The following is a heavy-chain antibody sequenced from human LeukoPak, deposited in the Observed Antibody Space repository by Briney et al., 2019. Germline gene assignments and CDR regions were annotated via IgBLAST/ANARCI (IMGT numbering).Heavy chain of an antibody. J-gene: IGHJ4*02. CDR1: GGTFSSYA. V-gene: IGHV1-69*13. CDR2: IIPIFGTA. D-gene: IGHD3-3*01. Sequence: SVKVSCKASGGTFSSYAISWVRQAPGQGLEWMGGIIPIFGTANYAQKFQGRVTITADESTSTAYMELSSLRSEDTAVYYCARGLEYYDFWSGYFTGSGASVYFDYWGQGTLVTVSS. CDR3: ARGLEYYDFWSGYFTGSGASVYFDY.